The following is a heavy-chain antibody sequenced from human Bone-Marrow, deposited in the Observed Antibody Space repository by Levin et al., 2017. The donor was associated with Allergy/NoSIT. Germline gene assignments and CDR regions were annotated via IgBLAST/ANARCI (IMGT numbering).Heavy chain of an antibody. CDR2: MNRKSGTT. Sequence: GESLKISCEASGYTFTDYDINWLRQANGQGFEWMGWMNRKSGTTGSAQKFQGRLSLTRNTSISTAYMELSSLTSEDTAVYYCARRDRITTYGVVPNGMDVWGQGTTVAVSS. D-gene: IGHD3-3*01. CDR1: GYTFTDYD. CDR3: ARRDRITTYGVVPNGMDV. V-gene: IGHV1-8*01. J-gene: IGHJ6*02.